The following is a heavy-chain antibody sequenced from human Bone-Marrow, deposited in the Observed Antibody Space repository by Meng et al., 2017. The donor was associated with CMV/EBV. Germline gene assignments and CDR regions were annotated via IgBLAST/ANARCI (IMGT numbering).Heavy chain of an antibody. CDR2: ISYDGSNK. D-gene: IGHD3-3*01. J-gene: IGHJ6*02. CDR3: ARGSYDFWSGYYSVAWYYGMDV. Sequence: LSLTCAASGFTFSSYAMHWVRQAPGKGLEWVAVISYDGSNKYYADSVKGRFTISRDNSKNTLYLQMNSLRAEDTAVYYCARGSYDFWSGYYSVAWYYGMDVWGQGTTVTVYS. CDR1: GFTFSSYA. V-gene: IGHV3-30*04.